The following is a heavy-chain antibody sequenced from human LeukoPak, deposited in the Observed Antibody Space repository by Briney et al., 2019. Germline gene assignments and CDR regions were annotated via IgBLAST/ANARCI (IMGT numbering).Heavy chain of an antibody. V-gene: IGHV2-70*11. CDR1: GFSLSTSGMC. J-gene: IGHJ4*02. Sequence: ASGPALVKPPPTLTLTCTFSGFSLSTSGMCVSWIRQPPGKALEWLARIDWDDDKYYSTSLKTRLTISKDTSKNQVVLTMTNMDPVDTATYYCARINMITFGGVIIDYWGQGTLVTVSS. CDR2: IDWDDDK. D-gene: IGHD3-16*02. CDR3: ARINMITFGGVIIDY.